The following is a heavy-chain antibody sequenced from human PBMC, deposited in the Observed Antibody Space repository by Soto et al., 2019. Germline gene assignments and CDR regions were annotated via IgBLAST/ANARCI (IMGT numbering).Heavy chain of an antibody. Sequence: PSETLSLTCTVSGGSISSGGYYWSWIRQHPGKGLEWIGYIYYSGSTYYNPSLKSRVTISVDTSKNQFSLKLSSVTAADTAVYYCARDGSVGATLDYYYYGMDVWGQGTTVTVSS. CDR2: IYYSGST. J-gene: IGHJ6*02. V-gene: IGHV4-31*03. CDR1: GGSISSGGYY. D-gene: IGHD1-26*01. CDR3: ARDGSVGATLDYYYYGMDV.